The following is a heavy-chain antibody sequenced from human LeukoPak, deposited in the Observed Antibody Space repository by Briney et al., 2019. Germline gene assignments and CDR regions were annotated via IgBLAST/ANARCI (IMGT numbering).Heavy chain of an antibody. J-gene: IGHJ4*02. V-gene: IGHV4-39*07. CDR3: ARWGWPPLVWY. Sequence: PSETLSLTCTVSGGSISSSSYYWGWIRQPPGKGLEWIGSIYYSGSTYYNPSLKSRVTISVDTSKNQFSLKLSSVTAADTAVYYCARWGWPPLVWYWGQGTLVTVSS. CDR2: IYYSGST. CDR1: GGSISSSSYY. D-gene: IGHD6-13*01.